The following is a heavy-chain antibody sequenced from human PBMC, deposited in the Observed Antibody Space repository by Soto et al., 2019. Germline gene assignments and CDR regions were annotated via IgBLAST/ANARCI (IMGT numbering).Heavy chain of an antibody. D-gene: IGHD4-17*01. CDR2: IIPIFGTA. Sequence: QVQLVQSGAEVKKPGSSVKVSCKASGGTFSSYAISWVRQAPGQGLEWMGGIIPIFGTANYAQKFQCRVTITADQATSTAYMELSSLRSAATAVYYCARGRYYGDYVWYFDYWGQGTLVTVSS. CDR1: GGTFSSYA. V-gene: IGHV1-69*12. J-gene: IGHJ4*02. CDR3: ARGRYYGDYVWYFDY.